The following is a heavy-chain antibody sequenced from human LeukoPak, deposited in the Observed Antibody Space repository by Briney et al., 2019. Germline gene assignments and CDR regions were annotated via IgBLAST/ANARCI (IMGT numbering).Heavy chain of an antibody. J-gene: IGHJ4*02. CDR1: GFTSGDHS. V-gene: IGHV3-11*01. CDR2: IGSSGSDI. D-gene: IGHD1-1*01. CDR3: ARDYNWIPDN. Sequence: GGSLRLSCAASGFTSGDHSMSWIRQAPGKGLEWVSCIGSSGSDIYYADSVKGRFTISRDNAKSSLYLQVNSLRAEDTAVYHCARDYNWIPDNWGQGTLVTVSS.